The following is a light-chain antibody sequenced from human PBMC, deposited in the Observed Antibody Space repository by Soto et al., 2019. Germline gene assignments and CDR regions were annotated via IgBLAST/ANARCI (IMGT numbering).Light chain of an antibody. CDR3: QQYNDLPP. CDR2: DAS. J-gene: IGKJ3*01. Sequence: DIQMTQSPSSLSASVGDRVTITCQASNDISYYLNWYQQKPGKATKLFIYDASNLETGNKSRFSGGRSGTDFTLTISCLQPEDIATYYCQQYNDLPPFGPGTKVDIK. V-gene: IGKV1-33*01. CDR1: NDISYY.